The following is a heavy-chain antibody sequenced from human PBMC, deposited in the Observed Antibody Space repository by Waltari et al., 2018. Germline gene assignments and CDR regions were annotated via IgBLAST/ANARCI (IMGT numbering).Heavy chain of an antibody. CDR1: GYTFTSYY. CDR2: KNPNSVNT. J-gene: IGHJ4*02. D-gene: IGHD4-17*01. Sequence: QVQLVQSGAEVKKPGASVKVSCKASGYTFTSYYSSWVRQATGQGLELRGWKNPNSVNTGYSKKFQGRVTMTRNTSISTAYMELSSLRSEDTAVYYCARGPSRSVTTLVDYWGQGTLVTVSS. V-gene: IGHV1-8*01. CDR3: ARGPSRSVTTLVDY.